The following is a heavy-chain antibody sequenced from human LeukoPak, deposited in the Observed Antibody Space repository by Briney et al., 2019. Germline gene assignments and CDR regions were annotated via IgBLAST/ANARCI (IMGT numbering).Heavy chain of an antibody. D-gene: IGHD3-9*01. CDR2: ISRSGST. Sequence: SETLSLTCIVSGGSISSYYWSWIRQPPGRGLEWIGYISRSGSTNYNPSLKSRVTISVDTSKNQFSLKLSSVTAADTAVYFCAKSGNPYDFLTSWGQGTLVTVSS. J-gene: IGHJ4*02. CDR3: AKSGNPYDFLTS. CDR1: GGSISSYY. V-gene: IGHV4-59*01.